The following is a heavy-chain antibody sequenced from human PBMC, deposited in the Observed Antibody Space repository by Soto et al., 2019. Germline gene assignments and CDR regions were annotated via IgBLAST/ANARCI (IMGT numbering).Heavy chain of an antibody. V-gene: IGHV1-46*01. Sequence: GASVKVSCKASGYTFTSYYMHCVRQAPGQGLEWMGIINPSGGSTSYAQKFQGRVTMTRDTSTSTVYMELSSLRSEDTAVYYCARQVGDFCGGHCDSYYFDYWGQGTLVTVSS. D-gene: IGHD2-21*02. CDR3: ARQVGDFCGGHCDSYYFDY. CDR2: INPSGGST. CDR1: GYTFTSYY. J-gene: IGHJ4*02.